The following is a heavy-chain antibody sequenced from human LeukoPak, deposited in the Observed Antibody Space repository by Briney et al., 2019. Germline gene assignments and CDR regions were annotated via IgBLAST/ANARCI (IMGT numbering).Heavy chain of an antibody. CDR1: GGSISSYY. D-gene: IGHD5-24*01. J-gene: IGHJ4*02. CDR2: IYYSGST. V-gene: IGHV4-59*06. CDR3: ARATRRDGYFY. Sequence: PSETLSLTCTVSGGSISSYYWSWIRQPAGKGLEWIGYIYYSGSTYYNPSLKSRVTISVDTSKNQFSPKLSSVTAADTAVYYCARATRRDGYFYWGQGTLVTVSS.